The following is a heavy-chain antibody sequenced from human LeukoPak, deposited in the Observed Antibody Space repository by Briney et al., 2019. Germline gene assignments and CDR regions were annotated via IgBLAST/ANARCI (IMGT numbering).Heavy chain of an antibody. CDR1: GITFSTIG. CDR3: ANVVGGY. D-gene: IGHD2-21*01. Sequence: TRGSLRLSCTVSGITFSTIGVSWVRLAPGKGLEWVAIISKSGGSTSYADSVKGRFTISRDNSKDTLYLQMTSLRVEDTAVYYCANVVGGYWGQGTLVTVSS. J-gene: IGHJ4*02. CDR2: ISKSGGST. V-gene: IGHV3-23*01.